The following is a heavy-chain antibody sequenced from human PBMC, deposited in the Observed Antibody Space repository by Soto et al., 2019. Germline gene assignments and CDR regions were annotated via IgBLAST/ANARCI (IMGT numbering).Heavy chain of an antibody. CDR1: GFTFSSYA. J-gene: IGHJ4*02. CDR2: ISGSGGST. CDR3: AKAQPNELLWFGELFPFDY. D-gene: IGHD3-10*01. V-gene: IGHV3-23*01. Sequence: EVQLLESGGGLVQPGGSLRLSCAASGFTFSSYAMSWVRQAPGKGLEWVSAISGSGGSTYYADSVKGRFTISRDNSKNTLYLQMNSLRAEDTAVYYCAKAQPNELLWFGELFPFDYWGQRTLVTVSS.